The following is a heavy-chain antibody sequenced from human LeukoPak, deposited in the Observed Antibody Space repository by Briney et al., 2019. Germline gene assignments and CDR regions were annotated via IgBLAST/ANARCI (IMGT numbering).Heavy chain of an antibody. CDR1: GFTFSSYA. J-gene: IGHJ6*02. V-gene: IGHV3-30*04. Sequence: PGGSLRLSCAASGFTFSSYAMHWVRQAPGKGLEWVAVISYDGSNKYYADSVKGRFTISRDNSKNTLYLQMNSLRAEDTAVYYCAREVRATRNYCGMDVWGQGTTVTVSS. CDR2: ISYDGSNK. CDR3: AREVRATRNYCGMDV. D-gene: IGHD1-26*01.